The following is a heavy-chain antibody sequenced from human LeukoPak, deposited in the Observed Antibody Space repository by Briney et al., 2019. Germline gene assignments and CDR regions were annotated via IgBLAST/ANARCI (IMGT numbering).Heavy chain of an antibody. V-gene: IGHV3-74*01. J-gene: IGHJ4*02. D-gene: IGHD6-19*01. CDR1: GFTFSGYW. CDR2: INSDGSST. CDR3: SSMRSSGWYYFDY. Sequence: GGSLRLSCAASGFTFSGYWTHWVRQAPGKGLVWVSRINSDGSSTSYADSVKGRFTISRYDAKKTLYLQTNSLRAEDTAVYYCSSMRSSGWYYFDYWGQGNLVTVSS.